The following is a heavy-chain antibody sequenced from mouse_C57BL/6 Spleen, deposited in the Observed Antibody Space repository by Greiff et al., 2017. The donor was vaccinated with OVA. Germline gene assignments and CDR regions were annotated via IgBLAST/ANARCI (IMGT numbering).Heavy chain of an antibody. Sequence: QVQLQQPWAELVKPGASVKLSCKASGYTFTSYWMHWVKQRPGQGLEWIGMIHPNSGSTNYNEKFKSKATLTVDKSSSTAYMQLSSLTSEDSAVYYCARQLDSSGYFDYWGQGTTLTVSS. CDR1: GYTFTSYW. V-gene: IGHV1-64*01. J-gene: IGHJ2*01. D-gene: IGHD3-2*02. CDR3: ARQLDSSGYFDY. CDR2: IHPNSGST.